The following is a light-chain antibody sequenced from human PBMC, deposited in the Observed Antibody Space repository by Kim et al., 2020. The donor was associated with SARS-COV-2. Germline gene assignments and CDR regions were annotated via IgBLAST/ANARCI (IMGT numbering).Light chain of an antibody. V-gene: IGKV1-5*01. CDR3: QQYNTYSLWT. CDR2: DVF. J-gene: IGKJ1*01. Sequence: SVGDSVTITCRASQSLSDWLAWYQQKPGKAPKLLIFDVFNLQNGVPSRFSGSGSETEFNLTISSLQPDDFATYYCQQYNTYSLWTFGQGTKVDIK. CDR1: QSLSDW.